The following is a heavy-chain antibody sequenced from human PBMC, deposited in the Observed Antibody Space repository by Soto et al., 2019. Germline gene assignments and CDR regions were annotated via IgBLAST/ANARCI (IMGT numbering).Heavy chain of an antibody. D-gene: IGHD2-8*02. CDR1: GFTFSSYS. CDR3: ARDGGVAYNMDV. V-gene: IGHV3-48*02. CDR2: ISNGISII. J-gene: IGHJ6*02. Sequence: GGSLRLSCAASGFTFSSYSMNWVRQAPGKGLEWVSYISNGISIIYYADSVKGRFTISRDNAKNSLYLQMNSLRDEDTAVYFCARDGGVAYNMDVWGQGTTVTVSS.